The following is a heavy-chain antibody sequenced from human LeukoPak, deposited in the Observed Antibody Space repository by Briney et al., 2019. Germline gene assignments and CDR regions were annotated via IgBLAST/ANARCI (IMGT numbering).Heavy chain of an antibody. CDR2: IYYSGST. D-gene: IGHD3-9*01. CDR1: GGSISSYY. Sequence: PSETLSLTCTVSGGSISSYYWSWIRQPPGKGLEWIGYIYYSGSTNYNPSLKSRVTISVDTSKNQFSLKLSSVTAADTAVYYCAGVRPGGGYDILTGYLSGWFDPWGQGTLVTVSS. J-gene: IGHJ5*02. V-gene: IGHV4-59*01. CDR3: AGVRPGGGYDILTGYLSGWFDP.